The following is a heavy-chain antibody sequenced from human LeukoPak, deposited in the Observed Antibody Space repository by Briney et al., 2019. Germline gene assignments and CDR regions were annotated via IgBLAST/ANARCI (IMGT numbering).Heavy chain of an antibody. Sequence: PSEPLSLICTVCGGSMYRLHWIWIRQPPGKGLEGLGYIDYSGSTKNNPSLKSRVTISLETSKSQISLKLSSVTAADTAVYFCAAHYPGYCSGGSCYASYWGQGTLVTVSS. CDR2: IDYSGST. V-gene: IGHV4-59*11. CDR3: AAHYPGYCSGGSCYASY. CDR1: GGSMYRLH. J-gene: IGHJ4*02. D-gene: IGHD2-15*01.